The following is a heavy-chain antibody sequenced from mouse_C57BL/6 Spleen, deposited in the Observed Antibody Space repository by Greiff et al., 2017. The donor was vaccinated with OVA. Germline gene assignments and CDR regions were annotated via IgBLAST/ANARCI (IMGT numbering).Heavy chain of an antibody. J-gene: IGHJ2*01. D-gene: IGHD1-1*01. CDR2: IYPGDGDT. Sequence: VKLVESGPELVKPGASVKISCKASGYAFSSSWMNWVKQRPGKGLEWIGRIYPGDGDTNYNGKFKGKATLTADKSSSTAYMQLSSLTSEDSAVYVCARKVITTVVAEDYWGQGTTLTVSS. CDR3: ARKVITTVVAEDY. V-gene: IGHV1-82*01. CDR1: GYAFSSSW.